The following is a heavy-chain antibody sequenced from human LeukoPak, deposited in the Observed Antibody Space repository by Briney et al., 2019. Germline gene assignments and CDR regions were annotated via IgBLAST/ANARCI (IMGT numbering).Heavy chain of an antibody. J-gene: IGHJ4*02. CDR1: GFTLSNYG. V-gene: IGHV3-23*01. CDR3: AKRGVVIRVILVGFHKEAYYFDS. CDR2: TSGSGGST. D-gene: IGHD3-22*01. Sequence: GGSLRLSCAVSGFTLSNYGMSWVRQAPGKGLEWVAGTSGSGGSTNYADSVKGRFTISRDNPKNTLYLQMNSLRAEDTAVYFCAKRGVVIRVILVGFHKEAYYFDSWGQGALVIVSS.